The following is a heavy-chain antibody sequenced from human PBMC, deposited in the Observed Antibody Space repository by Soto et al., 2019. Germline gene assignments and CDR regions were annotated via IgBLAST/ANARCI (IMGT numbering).Heavy chain of an antibody. CDR2: IKQDGSEK. CDR1: GFTFSSYW. J-gene: IGHJ5*02. D-gene: IGHD5-12*01. Sequence: GGSLRLSCAASGFTFSSYWMSWVRQAPGKGLEWVANIKQDGSEKYYVDSVKGRFTISRDNAKNSLYLQMNSLRAEDTAVYYCARVSSGYDFGWFDPWGQGTLVTVSS. V-gene: IGHV3-7*01. CDR3: ARVSSGYDFGWFDP.